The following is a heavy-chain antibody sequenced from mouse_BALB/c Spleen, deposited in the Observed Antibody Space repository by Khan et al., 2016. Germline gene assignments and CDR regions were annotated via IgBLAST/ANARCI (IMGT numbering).Heavy chain of an antibody. D-gene: IGHD2-3*01. Sequence: IQLQQSGAELVKPGASVKLSCTASGFNIKDTYMHWVKQRPEQGLEWIGRIDPANGNTKYDPKFQGKATITADKSSNTAYLQLSSLTSEDTAVXYGACSPYDGDVGFGYWGQGTLVTVSA. V-gene: IGHV14-3*02. J-gene: IGHJ3*01. CDR2: IDPANGNT. CDR1: GFNIKDTY. CDR3: ACSPYDGDVGFGY.